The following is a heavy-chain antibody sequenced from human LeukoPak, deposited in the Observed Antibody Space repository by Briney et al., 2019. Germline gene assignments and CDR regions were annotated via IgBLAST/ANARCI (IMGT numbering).Heavy chain of an antibody. CDR2: IKHDGSEK. D-gene: IGHD6-19*01. V-gene: IGHV3-7*01. CDR1: GFTFGDFW. CDR3: VRIKGAVAGYFDY. J-gene: IGHJ4*02. Sequence: GGSLRLPCAPSGFTFGDFWMSWVRQAPGKGLEWVANIKHDGSEKYYVDSVKGRFTISRDNAKDSLYLQMYSLRAEDTALYYCVRIKGAVAGYFDYWGQGTLVTVSS.